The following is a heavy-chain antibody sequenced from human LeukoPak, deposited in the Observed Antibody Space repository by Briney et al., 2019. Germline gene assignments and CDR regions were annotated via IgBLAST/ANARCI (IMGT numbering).Heavy chain of an antibody. J-gene: IGHJ4*02. D-gene: IGHD4-23*01. Sequence: GGSLRLSCAASGFTFSSYSMNWVRQAPGKGLEWVSSISSSSSYIYYADSVKGRFTISRDNATNSLYLQMNSLRAEDTAVYYCARSPYGGNSNDYWGQGTLVTVSS. CDR2: ISSSSSYI. V-gene: IGHV3-21*01. CDR1: GFTFSSYS. CDR3: ARSPYGGNSNDY.